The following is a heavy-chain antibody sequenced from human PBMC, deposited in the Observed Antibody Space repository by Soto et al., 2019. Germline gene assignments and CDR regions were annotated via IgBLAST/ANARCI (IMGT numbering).Heavy chain of an antibody. D-gene: IGHD3-22*01. J-gene: IGHJ6*02. CDR2: ISAYSGNR. CDR1: GYTFTSYG. CDR3: ARDQGDYYDSGLYGMDV. Sequence: QVHLVQSGAEVKKPGASVKVSCEPSGYTFTSYGISWVRQAPGQGLEWMGWISAYSGNRNYPQKFQGRVTMTTDTSTSTAYMELRSLRSDDTAAYYCARDQGDYYDSGLYGMDVWGQGTTVTVSS. V-gene: IGHV1-18*01.